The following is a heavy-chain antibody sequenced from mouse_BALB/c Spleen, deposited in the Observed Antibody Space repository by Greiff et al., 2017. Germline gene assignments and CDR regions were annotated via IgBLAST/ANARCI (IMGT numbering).Heavy chain of an antibody. J-gene: IGHJ3*01. CDR1: GFNIKDTY. Sequence: VQLKESGAELVKPGASVKLSCTASGFNIKDTYMHWVKQRPEQGLEWIGRIDPANGNTKYDPKFQGKATITADTSSNTAYLQLSSLTSEDTAVYYCARDYYGSSYVAYWGQGTLVTVSA. CDR2: IDPANGNT. CDR3: ARDYYGSSYVAY. V-gene: IGHV14-3*02. D-gene: IGHD1-1*01.